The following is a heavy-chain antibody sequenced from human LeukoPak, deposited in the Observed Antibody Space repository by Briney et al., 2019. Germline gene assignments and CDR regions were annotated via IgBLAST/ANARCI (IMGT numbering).Heavy chain of an antibody. D-gene: IGHD2-2*01. V-gene: IGHV3-23*01. CDR3: ATLPYCSSTSCYDY. Sequence: GESLRLSCAGSGVTFSTYAMSWVRQAPGKGLEWVSTISGSADKTYYADSVKGRFTISRDNSKNTLYLQMNSLRAEDTALYYCATLPYCSSTSCYDYWGQGTLVTVSS. CDR1: GVTFSTYA. J-gene: IGHJ4*02. CDR2: ISGSADKT.